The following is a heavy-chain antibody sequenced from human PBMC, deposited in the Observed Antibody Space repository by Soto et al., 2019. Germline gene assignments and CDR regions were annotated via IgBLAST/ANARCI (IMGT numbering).Heavy chain of an antibody. CDR1: GFTFTNYA. D-gene: IGHD3-10*01. J-gene: IGHJ6*02. CDR2: VSGSGGTT. Sequence: EVQLLESGGGLVQPGGSLRLSWAASGFTFTNYAMSWDRLAPGNALERVAAVSGSGGTTYYADSVRGPFTISRDNSKNTLDVQMNSLRAGDTAIYSCAKGLIRSYSIPNPDYGLDVWGQVATVTVSS. CDR3: AKGLIRSYSIPNPDYGLDV. V-gene: IGHV3-23*01.